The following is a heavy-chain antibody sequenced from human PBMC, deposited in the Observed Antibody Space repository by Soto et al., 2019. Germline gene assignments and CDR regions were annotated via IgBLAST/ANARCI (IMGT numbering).Heavy chain of an antibody. D-gene: IGHD6-13*01. V-gene: IGHV3-30*18. CDR3: AKEAAAGLQLYFDY. J-gene: IGHJ4*02. CDR2: ISYDGSNK. CDR1: GFTFSSYG. Sequence: QVQLVESGGGVVQPGRSLRLSCAASGFTFSSYGMHWVRQAPGKGLEWVAVISYDGSNKYYADSVKGRFTISRDNSKNTLYLQMNSLRADDTAVYYCAKEAAAGLQLYFDYWGQGTLVTVSS.